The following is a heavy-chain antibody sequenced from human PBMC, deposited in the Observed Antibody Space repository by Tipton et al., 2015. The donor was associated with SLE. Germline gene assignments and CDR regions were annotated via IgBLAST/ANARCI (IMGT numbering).Heavy chain of an antibody. CDR3: ARGGGAFDI. J-gene: IGHJ3*02. Sequence: TLSLTCTVSGDSISSHYWSWFRQPPGKGLEWIGNILYTGTTNHNPSLQTRVTMSIDNSNDQFSLKLSSVTAADTAVYYCARGGGAFDIWGQGTMVTVSS. CDR2: ILYTGTT. D-gene: IGHD3-16*01. CDR1: GDSISSHY. V-gene: IGHV4-59*11.